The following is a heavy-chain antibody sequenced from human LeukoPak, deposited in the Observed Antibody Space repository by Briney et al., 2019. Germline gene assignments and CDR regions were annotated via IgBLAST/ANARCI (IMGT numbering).Heavy chain of an antibody. J-gene: IGHJ3*02. CDR1: GGSISSYY. Sequence: SKTLSLTCSVPGGSISSYYWSWIWQPPGKGLEWIGCIYYSGSTNYNASLKSRVNISVDTSKNLFLLTLNFVTGADTSVYYCARADSSLDAGDIWGQGTMVTVSS. V-gene: IGHV4-59*08. CDR2: IYYSGST. CDR3: ARADSSLDAGDI. D-gene: IGHD3-9*01.